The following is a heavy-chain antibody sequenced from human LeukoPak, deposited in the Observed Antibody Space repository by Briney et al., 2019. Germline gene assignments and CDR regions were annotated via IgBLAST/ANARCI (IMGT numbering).Heavy chain of an antibody. CDR2: INPKRGVT. CDR1: GYTFTDYY. Sequence: ASVKVSCKASGYTFTDYYIHWMRQAPGQGLEWMGWINPKRGVTTYAQKFQGRVTMTRDTSITTAYMELTRLRSDDTTIYYCAREWNYSDYGNAFDVWGQGTKVTVSS. V-gene: IGHV1-2*02. J-gene: IGHJ3*01. D-gene: IGHD4-11*01. CDR3: AREWNYSDYGNAFDV.